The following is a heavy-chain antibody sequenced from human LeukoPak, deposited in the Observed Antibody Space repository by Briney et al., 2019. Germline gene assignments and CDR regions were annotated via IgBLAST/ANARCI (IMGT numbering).Heavy chain of an antibody. Sequence: ASVKVSCKASGYTFTDYYMHWVRQAPGQGFEWMGWINPNDGDTNYAQKFQGRVTMTRDMSISTAHMEVSRLRSDDAAVYYCARANFLYCSSSTCLFDYWGQGTLVTVSS. V-gene: IGHV1-2*02. CDR1: GYTFTDYY. J-gene: IGHJ4*02. CDR2: INPNDGDT. CDR3: ARANFLYCSSSTCLFDY. D-gene: IGHD2-2*01.